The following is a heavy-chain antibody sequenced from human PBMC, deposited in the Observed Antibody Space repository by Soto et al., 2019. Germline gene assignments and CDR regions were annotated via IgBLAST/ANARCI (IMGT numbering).Heavy chain of an antibody. CDR3: ARDGDSSSSHFDY. Sequence: QPGGSLRLSCAASGFTFSSYWMSWVRQAPGKGLEWVANIKQDGSEKYYVDSVKGRFTISRDNAKNSLYLQMNSLRAEDTAVYYCARDGDSSSSHFDYWGQGTLVTVSS. V-gene: IGHV3-7*03. CDR2: IKQDGSEK. CDR1: GFTFSSYW. J-gene: IGHJ4*02. D-gene: IGHD6-6*01.